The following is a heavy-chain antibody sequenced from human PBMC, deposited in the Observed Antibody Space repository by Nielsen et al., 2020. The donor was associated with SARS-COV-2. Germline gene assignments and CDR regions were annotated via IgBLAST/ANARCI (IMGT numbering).Heavy chain of an antibody. CDR1: GFTFSNYG. J-gene: IGHJ4*02. V-gene: IGHV3-30*18. CDR2: VSRDGSDT. Sequence: GESLKISCAASGFTFSNYGMHWVRQVAGKGLEWVAIVSRDGSDTFYVYSLRGRFTISRDNSKNTVYLQMNSLRAEDTAVYHCAKDVWSGAHQIGPDYWGQGTLVTVSS. CDR3: AKDVWSGAHQIGPDY. D-gene: IGHD3-3*01.